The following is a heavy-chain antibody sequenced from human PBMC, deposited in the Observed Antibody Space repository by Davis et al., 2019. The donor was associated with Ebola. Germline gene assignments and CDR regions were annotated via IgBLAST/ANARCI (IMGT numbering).Heavy chain of an antibody. V-gene: IGHV3-7*03. D-gene: IGHD3-3*01. CDR1: GFTFSSYW. CDR3: ARAKYDFWSGHIDY. Sequence: GGSLRLSCAASGFTFSSYWMSWVRQAPGKGLEWVANIKQDGSEKYYVDSVKGRFTISRDNAKNSLYLQMNSLRAEDTAVYYCARAKYDFWSGHIDYWGQGTLVTVSS. CDR2: IKQDGSEK. J-gene: IGHJ4*02.